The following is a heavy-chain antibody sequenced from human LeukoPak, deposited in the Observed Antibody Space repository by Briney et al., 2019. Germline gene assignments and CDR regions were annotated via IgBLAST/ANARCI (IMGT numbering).Heavy chain of an antibody. CDR3: ARGRKNYDFPN. CDR2: IISIFGTA. V-gene: IGHV1-69*13. D-gene: IGHD3-3*01. CDR1: GGTFSSYA. Sequence: GASVKLSCKASGGTFSSYAISWVRQAPGQGLEWMGGIISIFGTANYAQKFQGRVTITADESTSTAYMELSSLRSEDTAVYYCARGRKNYDFPNWGQGTLVTVSS. J-gene: IGHJ4*02.